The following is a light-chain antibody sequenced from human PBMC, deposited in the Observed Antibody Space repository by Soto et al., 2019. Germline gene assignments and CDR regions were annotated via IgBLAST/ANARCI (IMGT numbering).Light chain of an antibody. CDR3: GKWDSSLSAYV. CDR1: SSNIGNNY. CDR2: ENN. V-gene: IGLV1-51*02. Sequence: QSVLTRPPSVSAAPGQKVTISCSGSSSNIGNNYVSWYQQLPGTAPKLLIYENNKRPSGIPDRFSGSKSGTSATLGITGLQTGDEADYYCGKWDSSLSAYVFGTGNKVTVL. J-gene: IGLJ1*01.